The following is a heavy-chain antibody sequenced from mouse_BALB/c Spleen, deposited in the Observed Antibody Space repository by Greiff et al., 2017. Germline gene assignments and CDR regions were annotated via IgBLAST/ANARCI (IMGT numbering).Heavy chain of an antibody. CDR1: GFTFSSYA. V-gene: IGHV5-6-5*01. Sequence: DVMLVESGGGLVKPGGSLKLSCAASGFTFSSYAMSWVRQTPEKRLEWVASISSGGSTYYPDSVKGRFTISRENARNILYLQMSSLRSEDTAMYYCARGRDYDGAWFAYGGQGTLVTVSA. CDR3: ARGRDYDGAWFAY. CDR2: ISSGGST. D-gene: IGHD2-4*01. J-gene: IGHJ3*01.